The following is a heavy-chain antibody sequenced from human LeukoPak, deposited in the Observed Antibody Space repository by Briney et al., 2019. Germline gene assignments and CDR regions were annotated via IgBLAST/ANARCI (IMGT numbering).Heavy chain of an antibody. CDR1: GGSFSGYY. CDR3: ARGLAYCGGDCYKAFDI. D-gene: IGHD2-21*02. Sequence: SETLSLTCAVYGGSFSGYYWSWIRQPPGKGLEWIGEINHSGSTNYNPSLKSRVTMSVDTSKNQFSLKLSSVTAADTAVYYCARGLAYCGGDCYKAFDIWGQGTMVTVSS. V-gene: IGHV4-34*01. CDR2: INHSGST. J-gene: IGHJ3*02.